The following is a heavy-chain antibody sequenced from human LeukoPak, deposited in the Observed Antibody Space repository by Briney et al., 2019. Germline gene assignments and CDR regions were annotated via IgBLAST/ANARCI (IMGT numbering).Heavy chain of an antibody. CDR1: GFTVSSNY. V-gene: IGHV3-53*01. D-gene: IGHD5-18*01. J-gene: IGHJ4*02. CDR2: IYSGGRT. Sequence: GGSLRLSCAASGFTVSSNYMSWVRQAPGKGLEWVSVIYSGGRTYYADSVKGRFTISRDNSKNTLYLQMNSLRAEDTAVYYCARDRGYSYGHYFDYWGQGTLVTVSS. CDR3: ARDRGYSYGHYFDY.